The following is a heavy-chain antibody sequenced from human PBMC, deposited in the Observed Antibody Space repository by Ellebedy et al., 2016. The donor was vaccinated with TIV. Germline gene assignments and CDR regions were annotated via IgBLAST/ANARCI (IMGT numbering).Heavy chain of an antibody. CDR1: GYSFTSYW. J-gene: IGHJ5*02. Sequence: KVSCKGSGYSFTSYWIGWVRQMPGNGLEWMGVIYPGDSDTRYSPSFQGQVTISADKSISTAYLQWSSLKASDTAMYYCARAPSIVYGSGSYRFGPWGQGTLVTVSS. V-gene: IGHV5-51*01. CDR2: IYPGDSDT. D-gene: IGHD3-10*01. CDR3: ARAPSIVYGSGSYRFGP.